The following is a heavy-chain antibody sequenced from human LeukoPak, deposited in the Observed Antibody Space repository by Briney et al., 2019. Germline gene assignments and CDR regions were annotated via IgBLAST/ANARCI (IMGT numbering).Heavy chain of an antibody. J-gene: IGHJ4*02. V-gene: IGHV3-20*01. CDR1: GFTFDDHG. CDR2: INWNGGST. CDR3: ARERSYGSFDY. Sequence: RPGGSLRLSCAASGFTFDDHGLSWVRQAPGKGLEWVSGINWNGGSTSYADSVKGRFTISRDNAKNSLYLQMNSLRAEDTALYVCARERSYGSFDYWGQGTLVTVSS. D-gene: IGHD5-18*01.